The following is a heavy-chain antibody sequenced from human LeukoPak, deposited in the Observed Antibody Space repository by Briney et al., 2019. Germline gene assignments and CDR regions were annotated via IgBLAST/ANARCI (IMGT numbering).Heavy chain of an antibody. V-gene: IGHV4-4*09. CDR1: GGSISSYY. CDR3: ARHTVGRFDP. D-gene: IGHD2-2*02. J-gene: IGHJ5*02. CDR2: IYTNGST. Sequence: NPSETLSLTCTVPGGSISSYYWSWIRQPPGKGLEWIGYIYTNGSTNYNPSLKSRVTISVDTSKNQFSLKLSSVTAADTAVYYCARHTVGRFDPWGQGTLVTVSS.